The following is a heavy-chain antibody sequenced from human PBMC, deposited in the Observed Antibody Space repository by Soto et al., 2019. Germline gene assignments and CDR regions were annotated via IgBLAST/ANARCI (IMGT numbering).Heavy chain of an antibody. CDR2: LYYSGST. J-gene: IGHJ5*02. V-gene: IGHV4-31*03. CDR3: ARMRCSGGSCYSSWFDP. Sequence: QVQLQESGPGLVKPSQTLSLTCTVSGGSISSGGYYWSWIRQHPGKGLEWIGYLYYSGSTYYNPSLKSRVTISVDTSKNQFSLKLSSVTAADTAVYYCARMRCSGGSCYSSWFDPWGQGTLVTVSS. D-gene: IGHD2-15*01. CDR1: GGSISSGGYY.